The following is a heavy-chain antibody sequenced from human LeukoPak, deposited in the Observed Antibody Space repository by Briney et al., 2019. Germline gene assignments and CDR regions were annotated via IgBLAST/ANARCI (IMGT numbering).Heavy chain of an antibody. Sequence: ASVKVSCKTPAYSFTGYFFHWIRQAPGQGLEWMGWINANSGDTNYAQQFQGRLTMTRDRSISTVYMELSRLRTDDTAVYYCARDFSWGVDSWGQGTLVTVSS. CDR2: INANSGDT. CDR1: AYSFTGYF. J-gene: IGHJ4*02. D-gene: IGHD3-10*01. CDR3: ARDFSWGVDS. V-gene: IGHV1-2*02.